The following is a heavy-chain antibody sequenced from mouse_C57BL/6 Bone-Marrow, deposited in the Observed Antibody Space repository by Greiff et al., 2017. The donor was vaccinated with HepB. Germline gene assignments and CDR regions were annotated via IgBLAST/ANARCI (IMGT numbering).Heavy chain of an antibody. CDR1: GYTFTGYW. Sequence: QVQLQQSGAELMKPGASVKLSCKATGYTFTGYWIEWVKQRPGHGLEWIGEILPGSGSTNYNAKFKGKATFTADTSSNTAYMQLSSLTTEDSAIYYCARGGSQLYFDYWGQGTTLTVSS. CDR3: ARGGSQLYFDY. J-gene: IGHJ2*01. CDR2: ILPGSGST. D-gene: IGHD1-1*02. V-gene: IGHV1-9*01.